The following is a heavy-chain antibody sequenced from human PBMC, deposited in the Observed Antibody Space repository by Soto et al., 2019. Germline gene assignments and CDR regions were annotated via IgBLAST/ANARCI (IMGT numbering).Heavy chain of an antibody. V-gene: IGHV4-38-2*01. D-gene: IGHD6-6*01. CDR3: AVRGYSSSYIDY. J-gene: IGHJ4*02. CDR2: IYHSGST. CDR1: GYSFSSCYY. Sequence: SETLSLTCAVSGYSFSSCYYWGWIRQPPGKGLEWILSIYHSGSTYYNPSLKSRVTISVDTSKNQFSLKLSSVTAADTAVYYCAVRGYSSSYIDYWGQGTLVTVSS.